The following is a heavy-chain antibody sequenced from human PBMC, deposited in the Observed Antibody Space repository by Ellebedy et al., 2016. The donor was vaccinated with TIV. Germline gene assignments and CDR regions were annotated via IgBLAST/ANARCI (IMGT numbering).Heavy chain of an antibody. J-gene: IGHJ4*02. D-gene: IGHD3-22*01. CDR2: ISYDGSNK. Sequence: GESLKISCAASGFTFSSYGMHWVRQAPGKGLEWVAVISYDGSNKYYSDSVKGRFNISRDNSKNTLYLQMNSLRAEDTAVYYCARGGYYYDSSGYSQYYFDYWGQGTLVTVSA. V-gene: IGHV3-30*03. CDR3: ARGGYYYDSSGYSQYYFDY. CDR1: GFTFSSYG.